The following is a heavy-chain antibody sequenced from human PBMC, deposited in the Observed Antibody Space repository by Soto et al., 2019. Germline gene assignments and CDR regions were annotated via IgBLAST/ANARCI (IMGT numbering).Heavy chain of an antibody. D-gene: IGHD3-10*01. V-gene: IGHV3-23*01. J-gene: IGHJ6*02. CDR2: ISGSGGST. Sequence: GGSLRLSCAASGFTFSSYAMSWVRQAPGKGLEWVSAISGSGGSTYYADSVKGRFTISRDNSKNTLYLQMNSLRAEDTAVYYCAIKPNSRRWFGTPNRMEVWGQGTTVTVS. CDR3: AIKPNSRRWFGTPNRMEV. CDR1: GFTFSSYA.